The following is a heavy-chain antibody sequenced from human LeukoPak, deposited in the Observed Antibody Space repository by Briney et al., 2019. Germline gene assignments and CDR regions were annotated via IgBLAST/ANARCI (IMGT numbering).Heavy chain of an antibody. D-gene: IGHD2-2*01. V-gene: IGHV1-8*03. CDR2: MNPNSGNT. CDR3: ARGYCSSTSCYYFDY. J-gene: IGHJ4*02. CDR1: GYTFTDYY. Sequence: ASVKVSCKTSGYTFTDYYIHWVRQAPGQGLEWMGWMNPNSGNTGYAQKFQGRVTITRNTSISTAYMELSSLRSEDTAVYYCARGYCSSTSCYYFDYWGQGTLVTVSS.